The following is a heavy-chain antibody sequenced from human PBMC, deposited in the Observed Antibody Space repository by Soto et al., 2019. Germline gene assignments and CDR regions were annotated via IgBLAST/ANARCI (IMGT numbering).Heavy chain of an antibody. Sequence: QVQLVESGGGVVQPGRSLRLSCAASGFTFSSYAMHWVRQAPGKGLEWVAVISYDGSNKYYADSVKGRFTISRDNSKNTLYLQMNSLRAEDTAVYYCASSTAVGTPWGQGTLVTVSS. J-gene: IGHJ5*02. D-gene: IGHD1-26*01. V-gene: IGHV3-30-3*01. CDR2: ISYDGSNK. CDR3: ASSTAVGTP. CDR1: GFTFSSYA.